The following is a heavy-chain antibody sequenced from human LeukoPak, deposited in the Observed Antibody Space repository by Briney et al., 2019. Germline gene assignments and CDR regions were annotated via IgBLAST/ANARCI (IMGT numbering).Heavy chain of an antibody. CDR2: INPSGGST. CDR1: GYTFTSYY. J-gene: IGHJ4*02. D-gene: IGHD3-10*01. V-gene: IGHV1-46*01. CDR3: ARVVGSYYGSGSYPYYFDY. Sequence: ASVKDSCKASGYTFTSYYMHWVRQAPGQGLEWMGIINPSGGSTSYAQKFQGRVTMTRDTSTSTVYMELSSLRSEDTAVYYCARVVGSYYGSGSYPYYFDYWGQGTLVTVSS.